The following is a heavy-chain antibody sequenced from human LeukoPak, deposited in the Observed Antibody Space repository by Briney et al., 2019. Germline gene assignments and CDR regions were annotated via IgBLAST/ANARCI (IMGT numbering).Heavy chain of an antibody. Sequence: SQTLSLTCTVSGGSISSGGYYWSWLRQHPGKGLEWIGYTYYSGSTYYNPSLKSRVTISVDTSKNQFSLKLSSVTAADTAVYYCARLKRNGLPEIWGQGTLVTVSS. CDR1: GGSISSGGYY. D-gene: IGHD2-2*01. V-gene: IGHV4-31*03. J-gene: IGHJ4*02. CDR2: TYYSGST. CDR3: ARLKRNGLPEI.